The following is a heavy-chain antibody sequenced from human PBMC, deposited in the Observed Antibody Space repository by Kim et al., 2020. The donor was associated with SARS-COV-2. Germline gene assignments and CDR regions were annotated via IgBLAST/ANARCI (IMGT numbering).Heavy chain of an antibody. CDR3: ARALKRDRGYSYGYDAVPPLYYFAY. V-gene: IGHV4-59*01. CDR1: GGSISSYY. Sequence: SETLSLTCTVSGGSISSYYWSWIRQPPGKGLEWIGYIYYSGSTNYNPSLKSRVTISVDTSKNQFSLKLSSVTAADTAVYYCARALKRDRGYSYGYDAVPPLYYFAYWGQGTLVTVSS. CDR2: IYYSGST. D-gene: IGHD5-18*01. J-gene: IGHJ4*02.